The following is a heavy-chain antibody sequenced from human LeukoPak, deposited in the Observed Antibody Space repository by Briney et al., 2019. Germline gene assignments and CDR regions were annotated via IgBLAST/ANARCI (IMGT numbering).Heavy chain of an antibody. J-gene: IGHJ4*02. Sequence: GGSLRLSCAASGFTLSSYWMSWVRQAPGKGLDWVASIKHDGSEKYYVDSVKGRFTISRDNAKDSLFLQMDSLKPEGPAGYYFTRGPPGSHGSGIDYGGQGTLVT. D-gene: IGHD5-18*01. CDR2: IKHDGSEK. V-gene: IGHV3-7*03. CDR3: TRGPPGSHGSGIDY. CDR1: GFTLSSYW.